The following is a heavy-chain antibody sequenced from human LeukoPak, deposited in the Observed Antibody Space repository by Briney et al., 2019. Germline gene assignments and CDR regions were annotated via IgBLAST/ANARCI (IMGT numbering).Heavy chain of an antibody. J-gene: IGHJ3*02. Sequence: PGGSLRLSCAASGFTFSSYSMNWVRQAPGKGLEWVSSISSSSSYIYYADSVKGRFTISRDNAKNSLYLQMNSLRAEDTAVYYCARRRDYYDSGGYYAFDIWGQGTKVTVSS. CDR1: GFTFSSYS. D-gene: IGHD3-22*01. CDR2: ISSSSSYI. V-gene: IGHV3-21*01. CDR3: ARRRDYYDSGGYYAFDI.